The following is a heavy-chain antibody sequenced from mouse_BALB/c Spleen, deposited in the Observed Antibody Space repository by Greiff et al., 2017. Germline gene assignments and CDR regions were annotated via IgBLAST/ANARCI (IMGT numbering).Heavy chain of an antibody. V-gene: IGHV14-4*02. CDR3: NAWGNRFAY. Sequence: EVQLVESGAELVRSGASVKLSCTASGFNIKDYYMHWVKQRPEQGLEWIGWIDPENGDTEYAPKFQGKATMTADTSSNTAYLQLSSLTSEDTAVYYCNAWGNRFAYWGQGTLVTVSA. D-gene: IGHD5-2*01. CDR1: GFNIKDYY. J-gene: IGHJ3*01. CDR2: IDPENGDT.